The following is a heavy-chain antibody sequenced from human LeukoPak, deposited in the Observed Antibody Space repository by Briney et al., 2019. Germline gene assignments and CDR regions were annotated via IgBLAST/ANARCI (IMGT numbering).Heavy chain of an antibody. J-gene: IGHJ4*02. D-gene: IGHD3-22*01. Sequence: GGSLRLSCAASGFTFSGSAMHWVRQASGKGLEWVGRIRSKANSYATAYAASVKGRFTISRDDSKNTAYLQMNSLKTEDTAVYYCTRSHYYDSSGYPTLIDYWGQGTLVTVSS. V-gene: IGHV3-73*01. CDR3: TRSHYYDSSGYPTLIDY. CDR2: IRSKANSYAT. CDR1: GFTFSGSA.